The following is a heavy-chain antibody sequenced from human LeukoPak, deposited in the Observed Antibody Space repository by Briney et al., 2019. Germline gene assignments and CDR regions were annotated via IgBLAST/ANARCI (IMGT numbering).Heavy chain of an antibody. V-gene: IGHV3-48*03. Sequence: GGSLRLSCAASSFTFSNYDMNWVRQAPGKGLEWVSYISFGAGNTHHADSVRGRFTIDRDNAKKSLYLKMNSLGVEDTDVYYCASGLRFSGQLDYWGQGTLISVSS. CDR2: ISFGAGNT. CDR1: SFTFSNYD. J-gene: IGHJ4*02. CDR3: ASGLRFSGQLDY. D-gene: IGHD5-12*01.